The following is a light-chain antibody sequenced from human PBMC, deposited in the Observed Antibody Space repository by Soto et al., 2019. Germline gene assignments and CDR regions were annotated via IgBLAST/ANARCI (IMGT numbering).Light chain of an antibody. V-gene: IGLV2-8*01. CDR3: SSYGGGDTFHVI. Sequence: SVLTQPPSASVSPGQSVTVSCTGTSSDVGAYNYVSWYQQYTGKAPKLMIYDVSKRPSGVPDRFSGSKSGNTASLTVSGLRADDEAVYYCSSYGGGDTFHVIFGGGTK. J-gene: IGLJ2*01. CDR1: SSDVGAYNY. CDR2: DVS.